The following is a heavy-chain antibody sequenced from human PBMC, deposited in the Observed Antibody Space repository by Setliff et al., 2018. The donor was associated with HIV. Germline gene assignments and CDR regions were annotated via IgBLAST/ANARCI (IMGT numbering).Heavy chain of an antibody. Sequence: ASVNVSCKASGYTFTTYYIHWVRQAPGQGLEWMGILNPSEGTTSFAQKFQGRVTMTRDTSTSTVYMDLSSLRADDTAVYYCVRGYRSAWNSWFDAWGQGTRVTVSS. CDR1: GYTFTTYY. J-gene: IGHJ5*02. CDR3: VRGYRSAWNSWFDA. V-gene: IGHV1-46*01. D-gene: IGHD6-19*01. CDR2: LNPSEGTT.